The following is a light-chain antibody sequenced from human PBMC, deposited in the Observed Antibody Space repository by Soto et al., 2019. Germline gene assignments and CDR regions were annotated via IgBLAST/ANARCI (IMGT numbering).Light chain of an antibody. V-gene: IGKV1-39*01. Sequence: DIRMSQSPSSLSASVGDRVSITCRASQSISSYLNWYQQKPGKAPKLLIYAAYSLQSGVQSRFSGSGSGTDFTLTIRSLQPEDFATYYCKQSYSTTRPFGKGTKGAIK. CDR3: KQSYSTTRP. CDR1: QSISSY. CDR2: AAY. J-gene: IGKJ1*01.